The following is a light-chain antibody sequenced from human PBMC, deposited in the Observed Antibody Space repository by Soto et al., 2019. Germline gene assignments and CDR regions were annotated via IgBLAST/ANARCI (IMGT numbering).Light chain of an antibody. Sequence: QSALTQPASVSGSPGQSITISCTGTSSDVGGYDYVSWYQQHPGKAPKLLIYEVANRPSWFSNRFSGSKSGNTASLTISGLQAEDEADYYCGSYASSLYVFVTGTKVTVL. CDR1: SSDVGGYDY. V-gene: IGLV2-14*01. CDR3: GSYASSLYV. CDR2: EVA. J-gene: IGLJ1*01.